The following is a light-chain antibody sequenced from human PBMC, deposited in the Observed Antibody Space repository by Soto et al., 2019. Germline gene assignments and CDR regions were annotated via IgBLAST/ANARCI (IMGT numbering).Light chain of an antibody. V-gene: IGLV2-8*01. CDR3: SSYAGSNNFV. CDR2: EVT. J-gene: IGLJ1*01. CDR1: SSDIGGYYY. Sequence: QSALTQPPSASGSPGQSVTVSCTGTSSDIGGYYYVSWYHQHPGKAPKLIIYEVTKRPSGVPDRFSGSKSGNTASLTVSGRQAEDEADYYSSSYAGSNNFVFGAGTKVTVL.